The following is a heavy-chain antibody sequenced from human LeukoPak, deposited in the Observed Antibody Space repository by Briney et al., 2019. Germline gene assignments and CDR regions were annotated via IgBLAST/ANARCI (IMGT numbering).Heavy chain of an antibody. V-gene: IGHV1-18*01. D-gene: IGHD5-12*01. CDR1: GYTFTSYG. Sequence: ASVKVSCKASGYTFTSYGISWVRQAPGQGLEWMGWISAYNGNTNYAQKLQGRVTMTTDTSTSTAYTELRSLRSDDAAVYYCARAFGVATIPRWFYGDYFDYWGQGTLVTVSS. CDR3: ARAFGVATIPRWFYGDYFDY. CDR2: ISAYNGNT. J-gene: IGHJ4*02.